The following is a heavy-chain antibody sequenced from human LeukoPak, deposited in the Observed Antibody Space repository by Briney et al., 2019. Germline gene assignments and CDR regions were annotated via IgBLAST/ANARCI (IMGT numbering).Heavy chain of an antibody. CDR3: ARGEDIYCSGGSCYYYYYGMDV. Sequence: GGSLRLSCAASGFTFSSYAMSWVRQAPGKGPEWVSAISGSGGSTYYADSVKGRFTISRDNSKNTLYLQMNSLRAEDTAVYYCARGEDIYCSGGSCYYYYYGMDVWGQGTTVTVSS. J-gene: IGHJ6*02. D-gene: IGHD2-15*01. CDR1: GFTFSSYA. CDR2: ISGSGGST. V-gene: IGHV3-23*01.